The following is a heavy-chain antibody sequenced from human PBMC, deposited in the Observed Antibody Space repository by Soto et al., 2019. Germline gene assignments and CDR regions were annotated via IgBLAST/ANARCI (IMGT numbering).Heavy chain of an antibody. CDR1: VGSITNYY. D-gene: IGHD6-13*01. CDR2: SYYSGST. CDR3: ARDSAAAGTTP. Sequence: SETLSLTCTVSVGSITNYYWSWIRQSPGKGLEWIGCSYYSGSTSYNPSLRSRVTISIDTSKNQFSLKLSSVTAADTAVYYCARDSAAAGTTPWGQGTLVTVSS. J-gene: IGHJ5*02. V-gene: IGHV4-59*12.